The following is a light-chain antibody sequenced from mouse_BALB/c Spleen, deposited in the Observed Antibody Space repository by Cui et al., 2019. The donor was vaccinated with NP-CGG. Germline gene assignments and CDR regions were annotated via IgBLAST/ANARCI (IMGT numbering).Light chain of an antibody. CDR3: ALWYNNHWI. V-gene: IGLV1*01. CDR2: GTH. CDR1: TGAVTTNNY. Sequence: QAVLTQESALTASPGETVTLTCRSTTGAVTTNNYANWVQEKPDHLFTGLMGGTHNRAPGVPARFSGSLTITGAQTEDEAIYFCALWYNNHWIFGGGTKLTVL. J-gene: IGLJ1*01.